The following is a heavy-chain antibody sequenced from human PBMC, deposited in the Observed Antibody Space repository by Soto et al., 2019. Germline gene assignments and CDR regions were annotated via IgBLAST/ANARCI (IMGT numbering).Heavy chain of an antibody. J-gene: IGHJ5*02. CDR2: ISWNSGSI. CDR1: GFTFDDYA. D-gene: IGHD6-6*01. CDR3: AKGGSSSSRGWFDP. V-gene: IGHV3-9*01. Sequence: GGSLRLSCAASGFTFDDYAMHWVRQAPGKGLEWVSGISWNSGSIGYADSVKGRFTISRDNAKNSLYLQMNSLRAEDTALYYCAKGGSSSSRGWFDPWGQGTLVTVSS.